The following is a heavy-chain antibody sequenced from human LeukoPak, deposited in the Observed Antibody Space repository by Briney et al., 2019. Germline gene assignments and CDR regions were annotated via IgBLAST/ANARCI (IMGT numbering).Heavy chain of an antibody. CDR1: GGTFSSYA. CDR3: ARGVADPHYYYYGMDV. J-gene: IGHJ6*02. D-gene: IGHD6-13*01. V-gene: IGHV1-69*01. CDR2: IIPIFGTA. Sequence: SVKVSCKASGGTFSSYAISWVRQAPGQGLEWMGGIIPIFGTANYAQKFQGRVTITADESTSTAYVELSSLRSEDTAVYYCARGVADPHYYYYGMDVWGQGTTVTVSS.